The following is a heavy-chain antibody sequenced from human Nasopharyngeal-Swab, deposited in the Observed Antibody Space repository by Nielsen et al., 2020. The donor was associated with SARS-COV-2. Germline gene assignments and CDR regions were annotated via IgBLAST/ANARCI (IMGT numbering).Heavy chain of an antibody. Sequence: GGSLRLSCAASGFTFDDYAMHWVRQAPGKGLEWVSGISWNSGSIGYADSVKGRFTISRDNAKDSLYLQMNSLRAEDTAVYYCARDVGFIDPAYWGQGTLVTVSS. J-gene: IGHJ4*02. D-gene: IGHD6-25*01. CDR1: GFTFDDYA. CDR3: ARDVGFIDPAY. CDR2: ISWNSGSI. V-gene: IGHV3-9*01.